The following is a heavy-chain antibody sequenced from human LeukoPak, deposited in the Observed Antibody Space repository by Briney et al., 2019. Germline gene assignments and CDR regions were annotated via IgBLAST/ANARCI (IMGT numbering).Heavy chain of an antibody. CDR1: GFTFSDYY. CDR3: AKDWRSLYYYGSGSEPGFDY. Sequence: GGSLRLSCAASGFTFSDYYMSWIRQAPGKGLEWVSYISSSGSTIYYADSVKGRFTISRDNAKNSLYLQMNSLRAEDTAVYYCAKDWRSLYYYGSGSEPGFDYWGQGTLVTVSS. CDR2: ISSSGSTI. J-gene: IGHJ4*02. D-gene: IGHD3-10*01. V-gene: IGHV3-11*04.